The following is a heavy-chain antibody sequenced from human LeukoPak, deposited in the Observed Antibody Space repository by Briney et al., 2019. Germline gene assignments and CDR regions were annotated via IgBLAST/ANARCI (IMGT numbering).Heavy chain of an antibody. CDR2: IKSKTDGGTT. CDR3: TTDLKVDYDILTGYYLNDY. CDR1: GFTFSSYE. Sequence: PGGSLRLSCAASGFTFSSYEMNWVRQAPGKGLEWVGRIKSKTDGGTTDYAAPVKGRFTISRDDSKNTLYLQMNSLKTEDTAVYYCTTDLKVDYDILTGYYLNDYWGQGTLVTVSS. J-gene: IGHJ4*02. D-gene: IGHD3-9*01. V-gene: IGHV3-15*01.